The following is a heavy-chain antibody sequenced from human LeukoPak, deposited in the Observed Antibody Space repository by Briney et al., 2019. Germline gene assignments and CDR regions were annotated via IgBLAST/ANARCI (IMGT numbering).Heavy chain of an antibody. D-gene: IGHD3-16*01. V-gene: IGHV4-61*01. CDR3: AREGGHDSPIDY. CDR1: GGSISSSSYY. CDR2: IYYSGST. J-gene: IGHJ4*02. Sequence: SETLSLTCTVSGGSISSSSYYWGWIRQPPGKGLEWIGYIYYSGSTNYNPSLKSRVTISVDTSKNQFSLKLSSVTAADTAVYYCAREGGHDSPIDYWGQGTLVTVSS.